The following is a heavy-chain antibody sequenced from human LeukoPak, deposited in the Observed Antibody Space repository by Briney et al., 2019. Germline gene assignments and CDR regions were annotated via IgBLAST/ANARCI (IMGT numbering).Heavy chain of an antibody. CDR3: SRASVVVAYYYYMDV. CDR2: IIPIFGTA. Sequence: SVNVSCKASGGTFSSYAISWVRQAPGQGLEWMGGIIPIFGTANYAQKFQGRFTITADKSTSTAYMELGSLRSEDTAVYYCSRASVVVAYYYYMDVWGKGTTVTVSS. J-gene: IGHJ6*03. D-gene: IGHD2-15*01. V-gene: IGHV1-69*06. CDR1: GGTFSSYA.